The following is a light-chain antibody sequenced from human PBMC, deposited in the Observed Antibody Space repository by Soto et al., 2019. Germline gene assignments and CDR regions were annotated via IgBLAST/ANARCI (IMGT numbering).Light chain of an antibody. Sequence: QAALTQPASVSGSPGQSITISCTGTSSDVGGYNSVSGYQQHPGKAPKLMIYDVSNRPSGVANPFSGSKAGNPASLTISGLQAEYEADYYCSSYTSSSTPVVFGGGTTLTV. CDR1: SSDVGGYNS. V-gene: IGLV2-14*01. CDR3: SSYTSSSTPVV. CDR2: DVS. J-gene: IGLJ2*01.